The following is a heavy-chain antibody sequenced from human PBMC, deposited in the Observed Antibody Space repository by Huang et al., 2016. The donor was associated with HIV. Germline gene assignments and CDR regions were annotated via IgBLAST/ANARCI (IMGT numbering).Heavy chain of an antibody. CDR2: VYQSGRT. D-gene: IGHD6-13*01. CDR1: GDFISSTNYD. CDR3: ASQHIGAAATWF. J-gene: IGHJ4*02. V-gene: IGHV4-39*01. Sequence: QLQLQESGPGQVKPSETLSLTCTVSGDFISSTNYDWGWIRQSPGKGLEWVGSVYQSGRTNYNPSLKSRGTLSVDTSRNQFSLRLNSVTAADTAVYYCASQHIGAAATWFWGRGTQVAVSS.